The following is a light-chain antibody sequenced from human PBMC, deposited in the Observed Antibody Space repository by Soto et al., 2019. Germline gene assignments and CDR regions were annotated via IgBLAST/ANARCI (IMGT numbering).Light chain of an antibody. J-gene: IGKJ1*01. CDR3: QQYGSSPPWA. CDR2: GAS. Sequence: EIVLTQSPGTLSLSPWERATLSCRASQSVSSSYLAWDQQKPGQAPSLLNYGASSRATGIPDRFSGSGSGTDFTLTISRLEPEDFAVYYCQQYGSSPPWAFGQGTKVEIK. CDR1: QSVSSSY. V-gene: IGKV3-20*01.